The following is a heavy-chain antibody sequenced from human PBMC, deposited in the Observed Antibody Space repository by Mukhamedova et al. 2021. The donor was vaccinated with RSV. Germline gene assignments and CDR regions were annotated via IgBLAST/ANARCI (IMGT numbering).Heavy chain of an antibody. J-gene: IGHJ3*02. Sequence: AMSWVRQAPGKGLEWVSAISGSGGSTYYADSVKGRFTISRDNSKNTLYLQMNSLRAEDTAVYYCAKEGVGGGSCYSCGSAFDIWG. CDR2: ISGSGGST. CDR3: AKEGVGGGSCYSCGSAFDI. CDR1: A. D-gene: IGHD2-15*01. V-gene: IGHV3-23*01.